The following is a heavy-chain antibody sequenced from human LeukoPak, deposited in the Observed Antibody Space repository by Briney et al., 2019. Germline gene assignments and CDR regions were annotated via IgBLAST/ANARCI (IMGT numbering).Heavy chain of an antibody. CDR3: ARGKRYSSSPTAGFDP. V-gene: IGHV4-34*01. D-gene: IGHD6-13*01. J-gene: IGHJ5*02. CDR1: GGSFSGYY. CDR2: INRSGST. Sequence: PSETLSLTCAVYGGSFSGYYWSWIRQPPGKGLEWIGEINRSGSTNYNPSLKSRVTISVDTPKNQFSLKLSSVTAADTAVYYCARGKRYSSSPTAGFDPWGQGTLVTVSS.